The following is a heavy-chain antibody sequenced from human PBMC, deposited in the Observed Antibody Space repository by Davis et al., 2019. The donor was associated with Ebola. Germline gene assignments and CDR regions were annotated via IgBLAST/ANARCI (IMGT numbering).Heavy chain of an antibody. V-gene: IGHV4-31*03. Sequence: MPSETLSLTCTVSGGSISSGGYYWSWIRQHPGKGLEWIGYIYYSGSTILNPSLKSRVTISVDTSKNQFSLKLSSVTAADTAVYFCARDTQWLGFDSWGQGTLVTVSS. D-gene: IGHD6-19*01. J-gene: IGHJ4*02. CDR1: GGSISSGGYY. CDR3: ARDTQWLGFDS. CDR2: IYYSGST.